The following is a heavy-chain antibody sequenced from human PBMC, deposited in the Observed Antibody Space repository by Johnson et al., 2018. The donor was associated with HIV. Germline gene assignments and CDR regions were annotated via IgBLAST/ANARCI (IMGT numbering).Heavy chain of an antibody. CDR3: AREGWDIVVVVAATRGRGAFDI. Sequence: VQVLESGGGVVQPGRSLRLSCAASGFTFSSYAMHWVRQAPGKGLEWVAVISYDGSNKYYADSVKGRFTISRDNSKNSLYLQMNSLRAEDTAVYYCAREGWDIVVVVAATRGRGAFDIWGQGTMVTVSS. CDR2: ISYDGSNK. V-gene: IGHV3-30*04. CDR1: GFTFSSYA. J-gene: IGHJ3*02. D-gene: IGHD2-15*01.